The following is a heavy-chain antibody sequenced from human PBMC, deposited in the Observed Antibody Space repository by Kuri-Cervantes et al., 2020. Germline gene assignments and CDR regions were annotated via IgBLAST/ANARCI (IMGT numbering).Heavy chain of an antibody. CDR3: ARDRGVVVPAARYYYYYGMDV. CDR1: GGSISSYY. J-gene: IGHJ6*02. CDR2: IYTSGST. Sequence: ESLKISCTVSGGSISSYYWSWIRQPAGKGLEWIGRIYTSGSTNYNPSLKSRVTISVDTSKNQFSLKLSSVTAADTAVYYCARDRGVVVPAARYYYYYGMDVWGQGTTVTVSS. V-gene: IGHV4-4*07. D-gene: IGHD2-2*01.